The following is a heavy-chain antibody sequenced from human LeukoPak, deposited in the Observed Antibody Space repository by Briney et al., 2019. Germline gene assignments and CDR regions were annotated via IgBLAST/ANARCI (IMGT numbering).Heavy chain of an antibody. J-gene: IGHJ5*02. CDR3: ARYSRVFGWFDP. Sequence: GSLRLSCAASGFTFSSYGMHWVRQAPGKGLEWIGNVDNDGRTYYDPSLRGRVTISLDTSKNHFSLNLNFVSDADTAMYYCARYSRVFGWFDPWGRGTLVTVSS. CDR1: GFTFSSYG. V-gene: IGHV4-39*02. CDR2: VDNDGRT. D-gene: IGHD4-11*01.